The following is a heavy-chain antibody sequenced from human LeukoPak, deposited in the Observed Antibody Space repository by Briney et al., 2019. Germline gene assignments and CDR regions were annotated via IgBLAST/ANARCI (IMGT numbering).Heavy chain of an antibody. V-gene: IGHV3-30*02. CDR3: AKHRGSIAAAGTPYFDY. CDR2: IRYDGSNK. J-gene: IGHJ4*02. CDR1: GFTFSSYG. Sequence: PGGSLRLSCAAAGFTFSSYGMHWVRQAPGKGLEWVAFIRYDGSNKYYADSVKGRFTISRDNSKNTLYLQMHSLRAEDTAVYYCAKHRGSIAAAGTPYFDYWGQGTLVTVSS. D-gene: IGHD6-13*01.